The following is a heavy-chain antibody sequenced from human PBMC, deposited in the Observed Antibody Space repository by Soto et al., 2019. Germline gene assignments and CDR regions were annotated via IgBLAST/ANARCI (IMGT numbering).Heavy chain of an antibody. D-gene: IGHD3-22*01. J-gene: IGHJ3*02. Sequence: GESLKISCKGSGYIFTSYWISWVRQVPGKGLEWMGRINPPDSYTTYSPSFEGHVTISVDKSISTAYLQWSSLNPSDTAMYSCVTHTSGYSAFDMWGQGTMVTVSS. CDR3: VTHTSGYSAFDM. V-gene: IGHV5-10-1*01. CDR2: INPPDSYT. CDR1: GYIFTSYW.